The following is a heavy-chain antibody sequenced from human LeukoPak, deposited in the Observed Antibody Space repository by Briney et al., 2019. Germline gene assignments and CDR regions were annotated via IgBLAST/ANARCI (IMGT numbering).Heavy chain of an antibody. Sequence: PGGSLRLSCAASGFTFSDYYMSWIRQAPGKGLEWVSYISSSGSTIYYADSVKGRFTISRDNSKNTLYLQMNSLRAEDTAVYYCAKDWGGYYNFDYWGQGTLVTVSS. V-gene: IGHV3-11*01. CDR1: GFTFSDYY. D-gene: IGHD3-3*01. CDR2: ISSSGSTI. CDR3: AKDWGGYYNFDY. J-gene: IGHJ4*02.